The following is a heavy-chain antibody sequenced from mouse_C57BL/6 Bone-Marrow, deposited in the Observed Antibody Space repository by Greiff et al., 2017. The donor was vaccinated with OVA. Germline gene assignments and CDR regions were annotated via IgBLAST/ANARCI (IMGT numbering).Heavy chain of an antibody. V-gene: IGHV1-82*01. D-gene: IGHD2-5*01. CDR1: GYAFSSSW. CDR2: IYPGDGDT. Sequence: QVQLKESGPELVKPGASVKISCKASGYAFSSSWMNWVKQRPGKGLEWIGRIYPGDGDTNYNGKFKGKATLTADKSSSTAYMQLSSLTSEDSAVYFCARPYYSNYEFAYWGQGTLFTVSA. CDR3: ARPYYSNYEFAY. J-gene: IGHJ3*01.